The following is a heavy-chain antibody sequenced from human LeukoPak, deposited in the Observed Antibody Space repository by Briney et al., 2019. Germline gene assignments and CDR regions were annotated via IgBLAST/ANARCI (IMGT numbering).Heavy chain of an antibody. V-gene: IGHV3-23*01. D-gene: IGHD3-3*01. CDR2: ISGSGRNT. CDR1: GFNFSNHA. CDR3: AKDHYWSIDY. J-gene: IGHJ4*02. Sequence: GSLRLSCSASGFNFSNHAMNWVRQAPGKGLEWISFISGSGRNTDYADSVKGRFTISRDIAKNTLYLQMNSLRAEDTGVYYCAKDHYWSIDYWGRGTLVTVSS.